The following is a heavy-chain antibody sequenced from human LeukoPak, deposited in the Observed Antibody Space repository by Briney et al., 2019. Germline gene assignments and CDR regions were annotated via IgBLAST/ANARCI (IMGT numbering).Heavy chain of an antibody. CDR3: ANSGWYNAIDY. V-gene: IGHV3-74*01. D-gene: IGHD6-19*01. Sequence: GGSLRLSCAASGFTFSNYWMHWVRQVPGKGLVCVSRINIDGTSTSHADSVKGRFTISRDNAKNSLYLQMNSLRAEDTAVYYCANSGWYNAIDYWGQGTLVTVSS. CDR1: GFTFSNYW. J-gene: IGHJ4*02. CDR2: INIDGTST.